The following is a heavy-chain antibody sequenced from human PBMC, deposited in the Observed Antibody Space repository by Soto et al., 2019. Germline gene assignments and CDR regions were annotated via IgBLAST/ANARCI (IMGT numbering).Heavy chain of an antibody. V-gene: IGHV4-39*01. Sequence: PSETLSLTCSVSGGSISSSSYSWGWIRQPPGKGLEWIGTIYYSGSTHYNPSLEGRVAISADTPNNQLSLRLSSVTAADTAVYYCGRQPGHCGSTTCFGYYSVDVWGKGTTVTFSS. CDR3: GRQPGHCGSTTCFGYYSVDV. D-gene: IGHD2-2*01. CDR1: GGSISSSSYS. CDR2: IYYSGST. J-gene: IGHJ6*04.